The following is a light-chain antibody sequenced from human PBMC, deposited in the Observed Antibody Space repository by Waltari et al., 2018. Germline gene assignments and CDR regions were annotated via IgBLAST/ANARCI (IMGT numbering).Light chain of an antibody. CDR2: GAS. V-gene: IGKV3-15*01. Sequence: EIVMTQSPATLSVSPGERAILPCRASQSVTTNLAWYQQKPGQAPRLPIYGASTRATDIPARFSGSGSGTEFTLTISSLQSEDFAVYYCHQYNDGPPFNFGQGTKLEIK. CDR3: HQYNDGPPFN. CDR1: QSVTTN. J-gene: IGKJ2*01.